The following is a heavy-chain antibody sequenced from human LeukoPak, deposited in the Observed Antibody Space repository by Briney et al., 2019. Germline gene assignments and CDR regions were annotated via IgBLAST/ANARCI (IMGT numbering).Heavy chain of an antibody. J-gene: IGHJ3*02. D-gene: IGHD1-26*01. CDR1: GDSVSSNSAA. CDR2: TYYRSKWYN. V-gene: IGHV6-1*01. CDR3: ARVAVGATGWGDAFDI. Sequence: SQTLSLTCAISGDSVSSNSAAWNWIRQSPSRGLEWLGRTYYRSKWYNDYAVSVKSRITINPDTSKNQFSLKLSSVTAADTAVYYCARVAVGATGWGDAFDIWGQGTMVTVSS.